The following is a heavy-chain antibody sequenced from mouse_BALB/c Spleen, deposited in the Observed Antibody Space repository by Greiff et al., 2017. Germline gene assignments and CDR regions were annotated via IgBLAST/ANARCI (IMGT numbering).Heavy chain of an antibody. V-gene: IGHV5-4*02. CDR2: ISDGGSYT. CDR1: GFTFSDYY. J-gene: IGHJ2*01. Sequence: EVKVVESGGGLVKPGGSLKLSCAASGFTFSDYYMYWVRQTPEKRLEWVATISDGGSYTYYPDSVKGRFTISRDNAKNNLYLQMSSLKSEDTAMYYCAREDGNYGFDYWGQGTTLTVSS. D-gene: IGHD2-1*01. CDR3: AREDGNYGFDY.